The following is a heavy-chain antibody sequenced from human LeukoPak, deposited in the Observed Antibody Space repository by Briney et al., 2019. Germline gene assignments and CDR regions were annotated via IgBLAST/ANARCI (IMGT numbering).Heavy chain of an antibody. CDR2: ISGGGGST. V-gene: IGHV3-23*01. CDR1: GFTFSRSG. D-gene: IGHD5-18*01. Sequence: GGSLRLSCAASGFTFSRSGMSWVRQTPGKGLELVSAISGGGGSTYHADSVKGRFTISRDNSKNTLYLQMNSLRVEDTAVYYCANRRGTAMLFDYWGQGTLVTVSS. CDR3: ANRRGTAMLFDY. J-gene: IGHJ4*02.